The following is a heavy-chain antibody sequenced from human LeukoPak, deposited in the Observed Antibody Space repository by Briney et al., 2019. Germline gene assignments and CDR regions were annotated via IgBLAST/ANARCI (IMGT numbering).Heavy chain of an antibody. D-gene: IGHD2-2*01. V-gene: IGHV5-51*01. J-gene: IGHJ4*02. CDR2: IYPGDSDT. Sequence: GESLKIPCKGSGYSFTSYWIGWVRQMPGKGLEWMGIIYPGDSDTRYSPSFQGQVTISADKSISTAYLQWSSLKASDTAMYYCARRGYCSSTSCRYFDYWGQGTLVTVSS. CDR1: GYSFTSYW. CDR3: ARRGYCSSTSCRYFDY.